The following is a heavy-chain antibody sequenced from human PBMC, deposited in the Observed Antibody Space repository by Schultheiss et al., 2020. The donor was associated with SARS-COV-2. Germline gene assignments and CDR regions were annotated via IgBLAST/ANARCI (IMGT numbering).Heavy chain of an antibody. CDR1: GGSISSGDYY. V-gene: IGHV4-39*01. CDR3: ASDVGGLIDFDH. CDR2: IYHSGST. D-gene: IGHD3-16*02. J-gene: IGHJ5*02. Sequence: SETLSLTCTVSGGSISSGDYYWSWIRQPPGKGLEWIGEIYHSGSTNYNPSLKSRVTISVDTSKNQFSLKLSSVTAADTALYYCASDVGGLIDFDHWGQGTLVTVSS.